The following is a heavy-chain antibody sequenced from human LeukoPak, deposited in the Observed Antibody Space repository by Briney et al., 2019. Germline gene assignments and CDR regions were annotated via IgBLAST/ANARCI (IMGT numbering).Heavy chain of an antibody. Sequence: ETGGSLRLSCAASGFTFSNYGLSWVRQAPGKGLEWIGSIYYSGSTYYNPSLKSRVTISVDTSKNQFSLKLSSVTAADTAVYYCAREQQLANWFDPWGQGTLVTVSS. V-gene: IGHV4-39*02. D-gene: IGHD6-13*01. CDR1: GFTFSNYG. CDR2: IYYSGST. J-gene: IGHJ5*02. CDR3: AREQQLANWFDP.